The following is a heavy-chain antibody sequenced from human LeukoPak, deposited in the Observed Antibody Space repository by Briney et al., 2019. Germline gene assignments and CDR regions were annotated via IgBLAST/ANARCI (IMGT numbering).Heavy chain of an antibody. V-gene: IGHV4-4*07. CDR2: IYTSGST. CDR3: ARLVVAAATSGTFDI. D-gene: IGHD2-15*01. Sequence: PSETLSLTCTVSGGSISSYYWSWIRQPAGKGLEWIGRIYTSGSTNYNPSLKSRVTISVDTSKNQFSLKLSSVTAADTAMYYCARLVVAAATSGTFDIWGQGTMVTVSS. J-gene: IGHJ3*02. CDR1: GGSISSYY.